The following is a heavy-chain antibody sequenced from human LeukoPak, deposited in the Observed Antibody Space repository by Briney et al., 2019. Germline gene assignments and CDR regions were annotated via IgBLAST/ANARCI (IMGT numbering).Heavy chain of an antibody. D-gene: IGHD6-19*01. CDR2: INSDGSTT. V-gene: IGHV3-74*01. CDR3: ARVISIGWEGELSH. Sequence: QPGGSLRLSCAASGITFSGYWMHWVRQVPGKGLVWVSRINSDGSTTHYAGSVKGRYTISRDNAKNTLYLQMNSLRAEDTAVYYCARVISIGWEGELSHWGQGTLVTVSS. J-gene: IGHJ4*02. CDR1: GITFSGYW.